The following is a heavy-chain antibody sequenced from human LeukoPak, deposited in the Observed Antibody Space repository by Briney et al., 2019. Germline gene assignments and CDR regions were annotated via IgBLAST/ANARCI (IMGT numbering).Heavy chain of an antibody. CDR3: ARDSDSSGWLDYYMDV. Sequence: GGSLRLSCAASGFTFRTFTINWVRQAPGKGLEWVSSISSSGDYKYYADSVKGRFTISRDNAKTSLYLEMSSLRVEDTAIYYCARDSDSSGWLDYYMDVWGEGTTVIISS. V-gene: IGHV3-21*01. CDR1: GFTFRTFT. J-gene: IGHJ6*03. D-gene: IGHD6-19*01. CDR2: ISSSGDYK.